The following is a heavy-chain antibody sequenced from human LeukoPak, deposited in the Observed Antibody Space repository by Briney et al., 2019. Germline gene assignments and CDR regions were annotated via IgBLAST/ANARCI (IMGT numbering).Heavy chain of an antibody. CDR3: SRMRVRGVFLYYFDY. D-gene: IGHD3-10*01. Sequence: SETLSLTCAVYGGSFSGHYWSWIRQAPGKGLEWTGEINHSGNTNYNPSLKSRVTISVDTSKNQFSLKLRSVTAADTTVYYCSRMRVRGVFLYYFDYWGQGTLVTVSS. V-gene: IGHV4-34*01. J-gene: IGHJ4*02. CDR2: INHSGNT. CDR1: GGSFSGHY.